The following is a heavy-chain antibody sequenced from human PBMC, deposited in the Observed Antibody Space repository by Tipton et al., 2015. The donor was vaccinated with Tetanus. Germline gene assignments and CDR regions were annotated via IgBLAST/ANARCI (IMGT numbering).Heavy chain of an antibody. CDR1: GGSISSGGYF. D-gene: IGHD6-6*01. CDR2: IYYSGDT. J-gene: IGHJ5*02. CDR3: ARDQGGGRVVRLNWFDP. Sequence: TLSLTCSVSGGSISSGGYFWNWIRQHPGKGPEWIGYIYYSGDTFYNPSLKSRVTIPVDTSKNQFSLNLRSVTAADTAVYYCARDQGGGRVVRLNWFDPWGQGTLVTVSS. V-gene: IGHV4-31*03.